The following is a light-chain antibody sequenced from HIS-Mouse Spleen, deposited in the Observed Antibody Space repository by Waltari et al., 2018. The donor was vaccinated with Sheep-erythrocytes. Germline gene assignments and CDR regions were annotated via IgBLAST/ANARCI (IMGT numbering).Light chain of an antibody. Sequence: SYELTQPPSVSLSPGQTASITCSGDKLGDKYACWYQQKPGQSPVLVIYQDSKRPSGIPWRCSGSNSGNTATLTISGTQAMDEADYYCQAWDSSTAVFGGGTKLTVL. CDR2: QDS. CDR3: QAWDSSTAV. V-gene: IGLV3-1*01. J-gene: IGLJ2*01. CDR1: KLGDKY.